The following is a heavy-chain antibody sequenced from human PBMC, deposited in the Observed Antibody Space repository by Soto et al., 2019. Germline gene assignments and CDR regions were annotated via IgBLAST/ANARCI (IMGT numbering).Heavy chain of an antibody. CDR1: GFTFSGYA. CDR2: IHGGGNSA. D-gene: IGHD4-4*01. V-gene: IGHV3-23*01. CDR3: RTNRGRVTTAWNFGN. Sequence: VQLLESGGDLVQPGRSLRLSCAASGFTFSGYAMSWVRQAPGKGLEWVSVIHGGGNSAYYAACVKGRFTISRDKSKYAVCMPRSTLKGEETVVYQDRTNRGRVTTAWNFGNWGQGNL. J-gene: IGHJ4*02.